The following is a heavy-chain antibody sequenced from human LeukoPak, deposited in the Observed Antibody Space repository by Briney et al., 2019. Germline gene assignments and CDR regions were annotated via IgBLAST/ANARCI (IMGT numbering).Heavy chain of an antibody. CDR1: GGSISSYY. CDR2: IYTSGST. CDR3: ARLGSGSYYSYYYYMDV. D-gene: IGHD3-10*01. Sequence: SETLSLTCTVSGGSISSYYWSWIRQPPGKGLEWIAYIYTSGSTNYNPSLKSRVTISVDTSKNQFSLKLSSVTAADTAVYYCARLGSGSYYSYYYYMDVWGKGTTVTVSS. V-gene: IGHV4-4*09. J-gene: IGHJ6*03.